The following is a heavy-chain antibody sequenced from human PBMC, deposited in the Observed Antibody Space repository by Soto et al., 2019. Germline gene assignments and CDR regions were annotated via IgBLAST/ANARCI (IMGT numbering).Heavy chain of an antibody. CDR2: IYYSGST. J-gene: IGHJ3*02. Sequence: SETLSLTCTVSGGSISSGDYYWSWIRQPPGKGLEWIGYIYYSGSTYYNPSLKSRVTISVDTSKNQFSLKLSSVTAADTAVYYCARVPYYTKAFDIWGQGTMVTVS. CDR1: GGSISSGDYY. D-gene: IGHD2-2*02. V-gene: IGHV4-30-4*01. CDR3: ARVPYYTKAFDI.